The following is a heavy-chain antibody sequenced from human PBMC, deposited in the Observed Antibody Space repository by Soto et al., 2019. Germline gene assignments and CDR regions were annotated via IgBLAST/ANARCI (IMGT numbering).Heavy chain of an antibody. J-gene: IGHJ5*02. CDR3: ARHGNQRSGTGSYTFWFDP. CDR1: GYRFSNNY. V-gene: IGHV5-10-1*01. D-gene: IGHD1-1*01. Sequence: GESLKISCKGSGYRFSNNYISWVRQVPGKGLEWMGRIDPTGSYTNYSPAFRGHVTISVDKSISTAYLEWSSLKPSDTAIYYCARHGNQRSGTGSYTFWFDPWGQGTLVTVSS. CDR2: IDPTGSYT.